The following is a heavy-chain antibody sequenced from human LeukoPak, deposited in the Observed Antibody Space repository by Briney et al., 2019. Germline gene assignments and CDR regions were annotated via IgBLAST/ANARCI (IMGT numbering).Heavy chain of an antibody. CDR1: GFTFSSYA. Sequence: GGSLRLPCAASGFTFSSYAMSWVRQAPGKGLEWVSAISGSGGSTYYADSVKGRFTISRDNSKNTLYLQMNSLRAEDTAVYYCARGDFWSGYSSHYYYYGMDVWGQGTTVTVSS. CDR3: ARGDFWSGYSSHYYYYGMDV. V-gene: IGHV3-23*01. CDR2: ISGSGGST. J-gene: IGHJ6*02. D-gene: IGHD3-3*01.